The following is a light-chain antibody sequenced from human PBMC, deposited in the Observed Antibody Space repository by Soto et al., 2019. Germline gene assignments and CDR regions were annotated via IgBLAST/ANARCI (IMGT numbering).Light chain of an antibody. V-gene: IGLV2-8*01. J-gene: IGLJ1*01. Sequence: LTQPPSASGSPGQSVTISCSGTSSDVGGYDSVSWYQHHPGKVPKLIIFDVDKRPSGVPDRFSGFKSGNTASLTVSGLRAEDEADYYCSSYAGSNTFVFGTGTKVTV. CDR3: SSYAGSNTFV. CDR1: SSDVGGYDS. CDR2: DVD.